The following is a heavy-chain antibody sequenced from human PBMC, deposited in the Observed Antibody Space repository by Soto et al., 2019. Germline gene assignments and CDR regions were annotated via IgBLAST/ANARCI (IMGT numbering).Heavy chain of an antibody. CDR1: GFTFSSYA. D-gene: IGHD3-9*01. CDR2: ISYDGSNK. CDR3: ARDGASLRYFVLTALLDY. J-gene: IGHJ4*02. V-gene: IGHV3-30-3*01. Sequence: QVQLVESGGGVVQPGRSLRLSCAASGFTFSSYAMHWVRQAPGKGLEWVAVISYDGSNKYYADSVKGRFTISRDNSKNTLYLQMNSQRAEDTALYYCARDGASLRYFVLTALLDYWGQGTLVTVSS.